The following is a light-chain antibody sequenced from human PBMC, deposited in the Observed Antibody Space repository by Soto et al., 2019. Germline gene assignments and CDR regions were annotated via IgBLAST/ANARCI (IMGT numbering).Light chain of an antibody. V-gene: IGLV2-18*02. J-gene: IGLJ1*01. CDR3: SSYTSTSRYV. Sequence: QTVLTQPASASGSPGQSITISCTGTSSDVGKYDRVSWYQQPPGTAPKLIIYEVTNRPSGVPARFSGSKSGNTASLTISGLQAEDEADYYCSSYTSTSRYVFGAGTKVTVL. CDR2: EVT. CDR1: SSDVGKYDR.